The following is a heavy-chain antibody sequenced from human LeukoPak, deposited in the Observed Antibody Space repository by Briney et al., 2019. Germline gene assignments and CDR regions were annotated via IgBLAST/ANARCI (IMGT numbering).Heavy chain of an antibody. CDR2: ISGSGGST. V-gene: IGHV3-23*01. CDR1: GFTFGSYA. J-gene: IGHJ1*01. D-gene: IGHD2-2*01. Sequence: GGSLRLSCAAPGFTFGSYAMSWVREAPGKGLEWVSAISGSGGSTYYADSVKGRFTISRDNSKNTLYLQMNSLRAEDTAVYYCATVYSRMATSCAPGEFFQQWGQGTLVTVSS. CDR3: ATVYSRMATSCAPGEFFQQ.